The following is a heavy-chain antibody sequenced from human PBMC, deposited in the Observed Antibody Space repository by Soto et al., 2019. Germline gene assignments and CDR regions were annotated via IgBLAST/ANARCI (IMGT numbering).Heavy chain of an antibody. D-gene: IGHD6-25*01. CDR3: ASSHSGYQRRGSEWVDP. CDR1: GYTFTSYD. V-gene: IGHV1-8*01. Sequence: SVKVSCKASGYTFTSYDINWVRQATGQGLEWMGWMNPNRGNTGYAQKFQGRVTMTRNTSISTAYMERSSLRSEETAVYYCASSHSGYQRRGSEWVDPWGQGTLLTV. CDR2: MNPNRGNT. J-gene: IGHJ5*02.